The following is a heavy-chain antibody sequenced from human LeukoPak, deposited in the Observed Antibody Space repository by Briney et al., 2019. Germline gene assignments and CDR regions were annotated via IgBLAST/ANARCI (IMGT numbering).Heavy chain of an antibody. J-gene: IGHJ5*02. CDR3: ARQDEAAGYACFDP. CDR1: GGSISSYY. Sequence: SETLALTCTVSGGSISSYYWSWIRQPPGKGLEWIGYIYYSGSTNYNPSLKSRVTISVDTSKNQFSLKLSSVTAADTAVYYCARQDEAAGYACFDPWGQGTLVTVSS. D-gene: IGHD1-1*01. CDR2: IYYSGST. V-gene: IGHV4-59*08.